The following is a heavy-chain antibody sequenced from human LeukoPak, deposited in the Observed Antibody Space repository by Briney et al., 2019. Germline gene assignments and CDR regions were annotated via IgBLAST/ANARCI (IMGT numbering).Heavy chain of an antibody. CDR2: IYYSGST. J-gene: IGHJ4*02. V-gene: IGHV4-30-4*01. CDR1: DGSISSGDYY. D-gene: IGHD5-18*01. Sequence: PSQTLSLTCTVSDGSISSGDYYWSWIRQPPGKGLEWIGYIYYSGSTYYNPSLKSRVTISVDTSKNQFSLKLSSVTAADTAVYYCATSAFAAPRGYSYGCLDYWGQGTLVTVSS. CDR3: ATSAFAAPRGYSYGCLDY.